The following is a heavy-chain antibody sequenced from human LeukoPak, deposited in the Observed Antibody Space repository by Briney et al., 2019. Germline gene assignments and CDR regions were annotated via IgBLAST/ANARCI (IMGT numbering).Heavy chain of an antibody. CDR2: IYYSGST. V-gene: IGHV4-59*01. Sequence: PSETLSLTCTVSGGSISSYYWNWIRQPPGKGLEWIGYIYYSGSTNYNPSLKSRVTISVDTSKNQFSLKLSSVTAADTAVYYCAREFSSGWYYFDYWGQGTLVTVSS. CDR1: GGSISSYY. D-gene: IGHD6-19*01. CDR3: AREFSSGWYYFDY. J-gene: IGHJ4*02.